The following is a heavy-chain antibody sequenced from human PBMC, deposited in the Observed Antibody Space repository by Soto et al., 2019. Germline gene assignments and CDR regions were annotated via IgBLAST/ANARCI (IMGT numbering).Heavy chain of an antibody. D-gene: IGHD6-13*01. V-gene: IGHV1-18*01. CDR2: ISAYNGNT. CDR3: AGDAAPEDY. J-gene: IGHJ4*02. CDR1: GYTFTSYY. Sequence: QVQLVQSGAEVKKPGASVKVSCKASGYTFTSYYISWVRQAPGQGLEWMGWISAYNGNTNYAQKLQGRVTMTTDTSKSTAYVEPRSPGSGANAVLYCAGDAAPEDYWGQGTLVTVSS.